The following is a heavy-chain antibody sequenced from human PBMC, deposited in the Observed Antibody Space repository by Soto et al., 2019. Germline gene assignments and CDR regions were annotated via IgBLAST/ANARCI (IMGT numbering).Heavy chain of an antibody. Sequence: GESLKISCQGSGYSFAGYWIGWVRQMPGKDLEWMGIIYPGDSDTRYSPSFQGQVTISADKSLRTAYLQWTSLKASDTALYYCARTRSFTLGFYYDGMDVWGQGTTVTVSS. V-gene: IGHV5-51*01. J-gene: IGHJ6*02. CDR3: ARTRSFTLGFYYDGMDV. CDR1: GYSFAGYW. D-gene: IGHD6-6*01. CDR2: IYPGDSDT.